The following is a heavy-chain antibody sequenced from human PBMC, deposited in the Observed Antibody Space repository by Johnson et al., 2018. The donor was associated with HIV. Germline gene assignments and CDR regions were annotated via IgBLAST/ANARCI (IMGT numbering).Heavy chain of an antibody. D-gene: IGHD6-19*01. CDR3: AKDGMVAGSGGADAFDI. Sequence: QLVESGGGLVQPGGSLRLSCAASGFTFSSYGMHWVRQAPGKGLEWVAFMRYDGSNKYYADSVKGRFTISRDNSKNTLYLQMNSLRAEDTAIYYCAKDGMVAGSGGADAFDIWGQGTMVTVSS. J-gene: IGHJ3*02. V-gene: IGHV3-30*02. CDR1: GFTFSSYG. CDR2: MRYDGSNK.